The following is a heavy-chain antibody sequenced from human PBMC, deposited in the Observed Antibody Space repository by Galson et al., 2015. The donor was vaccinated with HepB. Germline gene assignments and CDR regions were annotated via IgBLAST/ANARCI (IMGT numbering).Heavy chain of an antibody. CDR2: INPSGGST. CDR1: GYTFTSYY. J-gene: IGHJ6*03. V-gene: IGHV1-46*01. CDR3: ARRRLLSFVSYYYYYMDV. Sequence: SVKVSCKASGYTFTSYYMHWVRQAPGQGLEWMGIINPSGGSTSYAQKFQGRVTMTRDTSTSTVYMELSSLRSEDTAVYYCARRRLLSFVSYYYYYMDVWGKVTTVTVSS. D-gene: IGHD3-10*01.